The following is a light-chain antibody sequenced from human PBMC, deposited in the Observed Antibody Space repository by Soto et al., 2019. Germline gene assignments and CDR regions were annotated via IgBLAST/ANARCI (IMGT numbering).Light chain of an antibody. CDR1: QSISSW. CDR2: DAS. CDR3: QQYNSGIT. V-gene: IGKV1-5*01. J-gene: IGKJ5*01. Sequence: IQMTQSPSTLSASVGNRVTITCRASQSISSWLAWYQQKPGKAPKLLIYDASSLESGVPSRFSGSGSGTEFTLTISSLQPDDFATYYCQQYNSGITFGQGTRLE.